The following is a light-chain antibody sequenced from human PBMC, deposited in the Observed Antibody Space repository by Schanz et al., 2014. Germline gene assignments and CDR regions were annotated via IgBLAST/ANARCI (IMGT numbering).Light chain of an antibody. J-gene: IGLJ2*01. CDR1: TTDVGGYNY. V-gene: IGLV2-8*01. CDR3: SSHASNNPRVV. Sequence: QSALTQPASVSGSPGQSITISCAGTTTDVGGYNYVSWYQHHPGKAPKVMIYQVTKRPSGVPDRFSGSKSGNTASLTVSGLQAEDEADYYCSSHASNNPRVVFGGGTKLTVL. CDR2: QVT.